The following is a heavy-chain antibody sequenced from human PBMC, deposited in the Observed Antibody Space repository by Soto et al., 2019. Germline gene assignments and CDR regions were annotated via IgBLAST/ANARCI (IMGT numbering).Heavy chain of an antibody. CDR1: GFTLSGSA. CDR2: IRSKTHSYAT. D-gene: IGHD1-26*01. Sequence: EVQLVESGGGLVQPGESLKLSCAASGFTLSGSAVHWVRQASGKGLEWVGRIRSKTHSYATEYIASVKGRFTMSRDDSNNTAYLQMNGLKTDDTAVYYCTRSGGSYSFGYWVQGTLVTVSS. CDR3: TRSGGSYSFGY. J-gene: IGHJ4*02. V-gene: IGHV3-73*02.